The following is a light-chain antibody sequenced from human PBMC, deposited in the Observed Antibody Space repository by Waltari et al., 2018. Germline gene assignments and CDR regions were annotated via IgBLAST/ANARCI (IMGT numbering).Light chain of an antibody. CDR2: KGH. CDR3: ALYMGSGIWV. J-gene: IGLJ3*02. Sequence: QTVVTQEPSLSVSPGGTVTLTCALSSGSVSTTSYATWYQQTPGQPPPTVVYKGHARSSGVPDRFSGSILGNTAALTITGAQADNESDYYCALYMGSGIWVFGGGTKLTVL. CDR1: SGSVSTTSY. V-gene: IGLV8-61*01.